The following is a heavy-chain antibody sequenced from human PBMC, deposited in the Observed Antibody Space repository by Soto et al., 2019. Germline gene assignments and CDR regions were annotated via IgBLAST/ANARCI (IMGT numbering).Heavy chain of an antibody. V-gene: IGHV3-23*01. Sequence: GGSLRLSCVASRFTFTSYAMSWVLQAPGKGLEGVAAISASGGATIHADSVKGRLTISRDNSKNTLYLQMNSLRAEDTAVYYCAKDVEGGSLFRGAFDYWGQGTQVTVSS. CDR3: AKDVEGGSLFRGAFDY. D-gene: IGHD1-26*01. CDR1: RFTFTSYA. CDR2: ISASGGAT. J-gene: IGHJ4*02.